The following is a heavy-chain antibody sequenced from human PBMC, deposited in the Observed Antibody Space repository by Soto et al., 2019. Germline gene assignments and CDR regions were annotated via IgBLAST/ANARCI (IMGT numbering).Heavy chain of an antibody. CDR2: IWHDGNNK. Sequence: WGSLRLSCAASGFTFSNYGMHWVRQAPGKGLEWVAIIWHDGNNKYYADSVRGRFIISRDNSKNRLYLQMNSLRAEDTAVYYCASDLVGASDSYGLDVWGQGTPVTVSS. CDR3: ASDLVGASDSYGLDV. V-gene: IGHV3-33*01. CDR1: GFTFSNYG. D-gene: IGHD1-26*01. J-gene: IGHJ6*02.